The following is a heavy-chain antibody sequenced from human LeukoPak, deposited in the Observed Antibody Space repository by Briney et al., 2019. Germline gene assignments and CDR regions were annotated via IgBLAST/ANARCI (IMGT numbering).Heavy chain of an antibody. Sequence: GGSLRLSCAASGFTFSDHYMDWVRQAPGEGLEWVGRTRNKANSYTTEYAASVKGRFTISRDDSKNSLYLQMNSLKTEDTAVYYCARVGVISGSYYFDYWGQGTLVTVSS. D-gene: IGHD3-10*01. CDR2: TRNKANSYTT. J-gene: IGHJ4*02. CDR1: GFTFSDHY. CDR3: ARVGVISGSYYFDY. V-gene: IGHV3-72*01.